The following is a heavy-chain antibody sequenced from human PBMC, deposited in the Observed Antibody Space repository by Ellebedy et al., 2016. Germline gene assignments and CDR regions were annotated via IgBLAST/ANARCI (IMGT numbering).Heavy chain of an antibody. D-gene: IGHD3-22*01. Sequence: SLKISCAASGFTFDDYAMHWVRQAPGKGLEWVSGISWNSGSIGYADSVKGRFTISRDNAKNSLYLQMNSLRAEDTALYYCAKDKGTMIVGSPWGAFDIWGQGTMVTVSS. V-gene: IGHV3-9*01. CDR3: AKDKGTMIVGSPWGAFDI. CDR1: GFTFDDYA. CDR2: ISWNSGSI. J-gene: IGHJ3*02.